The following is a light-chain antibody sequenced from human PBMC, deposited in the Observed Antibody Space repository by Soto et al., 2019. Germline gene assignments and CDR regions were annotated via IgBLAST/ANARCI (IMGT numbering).Light chain of an antibody. CDR1: QSLLHSNGYNY. Sequence: DIEMTQSPLSLSVTPGEPASISCRSSQSLLHSNGYNYLDWYLQKPGQSPQLLISSNSNRASGVPDRFSGSGSGTDFTLKISKVEAEDVGVYYCMQDLQTPRTFGQGTKLEIK. CDR3: MQDLQTPRT. V-gene: IGKV2-28*01. CDR2: SNS. J-gene: IGKJ2*01.